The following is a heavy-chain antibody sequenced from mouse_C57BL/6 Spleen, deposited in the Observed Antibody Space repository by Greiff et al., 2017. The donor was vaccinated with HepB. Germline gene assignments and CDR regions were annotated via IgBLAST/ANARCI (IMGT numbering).Heavy chain of an antibody. V-gene: IGHV3-6*01. CDR1: GYSITSGYY. J-gene: IGHJ2*01. CDR3: ARDHNYFDY. CDR2: ISYDGSN. Sequence: EVQLQQSGPGLVKPSQSLSLTCSVTGYSITSGYYWNWIRQFPGNKLEWMGYISYDGSNNYNPSLKNRISITRDTSKNQFFLKLNSVTTEDTATYYCARDHNYFDYWGQGTTLTVSS.